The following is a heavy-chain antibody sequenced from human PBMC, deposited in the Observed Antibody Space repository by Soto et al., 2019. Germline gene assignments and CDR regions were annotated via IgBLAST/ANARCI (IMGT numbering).Heavy chain of an antibody. CDR2: LSYEGSEE. V-gene: IGHV3-30*03. CDR1: GFNFGVFG. CDR3: ALTRRSSLLEVAGPGFEY. Sequence: GGSLRLSCAASGFNFGVFGMHWVRQAPGKGLEWLSVLSYEGSEEYYADSVRGRFTISRDNSKNTLFLQMDSLRVDDTGVYYCALTRRSSLLEVAGPGFEYWGQGTLVTVS. J-gene: IGHJ4*02. D-gene: IGHD6-19*01.